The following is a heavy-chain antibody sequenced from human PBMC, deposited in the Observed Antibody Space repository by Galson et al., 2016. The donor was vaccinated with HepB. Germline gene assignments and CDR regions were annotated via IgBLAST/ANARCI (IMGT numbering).Heavy chain of an antibody. CDR2: MSGSTNIT. D-gene: IGHD1-26*01. CDR1: GFSFSTYA. Sequence: SLRLSCAASGFSFSTYAMTWVRQAPGKGLDWISAMSGSTNITYYADSVKGRFTISRDNSRNTLYLQMTSLRAEDTAIYYCAKTGKWENGDFSGDAFDFWGQGTLVTVSS. V-gene: IGHV3-23*01. J-gene: IGHJ3*01. CDR3: AKTGKWENGDFSGDAFDF.